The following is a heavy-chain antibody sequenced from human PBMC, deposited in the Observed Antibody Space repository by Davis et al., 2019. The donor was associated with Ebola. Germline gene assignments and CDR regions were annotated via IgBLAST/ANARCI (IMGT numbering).Heavy chain of an antibody. CDR3: VKDRRGSYAFDI. D-gene: IGHD1-26*01. V-gene: IGHV3-64D*06. J-gene: IGHJ3*02. Sequence: PGGSLRLSCSASGFTFNNYAMHWVRQAPGRGLDFVSGINDNGGTTHYADSVKGRFTISRDDSRSTVYLQMSSLTVEDTALYYCVKDRRGSYAFDIWGQGTMVTVS. CDR2: INDNGGTT. CDR1: GFTFNNYA.